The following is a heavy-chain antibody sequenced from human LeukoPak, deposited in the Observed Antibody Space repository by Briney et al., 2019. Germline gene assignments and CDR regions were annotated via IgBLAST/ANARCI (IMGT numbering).Heavy chain of an antibody. CDR3: AASPDYYDSSGYSYYFDY. D-gene: IGHD3-22*01. J-gene: IGHJ4*02. CDR1: GFTFTSSA. CDR2: IVVGSGNT. Sequence: SVKVSCKASGFTFTSSAVQWVRQARGQRLEWIGWIVVGSGNTNYAQKFQERVTITRDMSTSTAYMELSSLRSEDTAVNYCAASPDYYDSSGYSYYFDYWGQGTLVTVSS. V-gene: IGHV1-58*01.